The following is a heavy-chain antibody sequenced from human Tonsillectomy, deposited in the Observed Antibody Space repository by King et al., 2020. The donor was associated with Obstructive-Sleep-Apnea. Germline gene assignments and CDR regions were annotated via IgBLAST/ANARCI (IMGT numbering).Heavy chain of an antibody. D-gene: IGHD3-3*01. J-gene: IGHJ4*02. CDR2: INPRGGST. V-gene: IGHV1-46*01. CDR1: GYTFTSYY. Sequence: VQLVESGAEVKKPGASVKVSCKASGYTFTSYYMHWVRQAPGQVLEWIGIINPRGGSTSYAQKFQGRVTMTRDTSTSTVYMELSSMRSEDTAVYYCARVLKRFLEWGLDYWGQGTLVTVSS. CDR3: ARVLKRFLEWGLDY.